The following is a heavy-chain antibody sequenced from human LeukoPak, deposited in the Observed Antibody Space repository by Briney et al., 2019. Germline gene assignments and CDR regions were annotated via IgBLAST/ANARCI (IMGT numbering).Heavy chain of an antibody. D-gene: IGHD3-10*01. Sequence: PGGSLRLSCAASGFTFNNYGMHWVRQAPGKGLEWVAFIRSDGSNKYYADSVKGRFSISRDNSKNTLYLQMDSLRPEDTAVYYCARLRITMVRGVIVGAYYMDVWGKGTTVTISS. CDR1: GFTFNNYG. J-gene: IGHJ6*03. CDR2: IRSDGSNK. CDR3: ARLRITMVRGVIVGAYYMDV. V-gene: IGHV3-30*02.